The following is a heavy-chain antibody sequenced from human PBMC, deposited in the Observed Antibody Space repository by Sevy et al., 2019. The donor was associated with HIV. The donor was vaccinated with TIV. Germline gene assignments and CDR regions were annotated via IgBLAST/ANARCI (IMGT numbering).Heavy chain of an antibody. CDR1: GFIFSSYD. V-gene: IGHV3-13*01. J-gene: IGHJ6*02. CDR3: ARASGSGRGRGEYYHGLDA. Sequence: GGSLRLSCAASGFIFSSYDMHWVRLSPGNGLEWVSEIGTLSDTFYPGSVRGRFTISRDNAKNSLYLQMNGLTAGDTAVYYCARASGSGRGRGEYYHGLDAWGLGTTVTVSS. CDR2: IGTLSDT. D-gene: IGHD5-12*01.